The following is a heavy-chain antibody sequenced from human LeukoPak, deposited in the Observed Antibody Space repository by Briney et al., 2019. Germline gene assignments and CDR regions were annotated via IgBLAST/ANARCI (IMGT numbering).Heavy chain of an antibody. CDR2: ISYDGSSE. Sequence: GGSLRLSCVASGFTFSRDAMHWVRQAPGKGLEWVALISYDGSSESYADSVKGRFTISRDNSKNTLYLRMNSLRAEDTAVYYCAKSLPAARYYFDSWGQGTLVTVSS. V-gene: IGHV3-30*18. CDR3: AKSLPAARYYFDS. CDR1: GFTFSRDA. J-gene: IGHJ4*02. D-gene: IGHD6-6*01.